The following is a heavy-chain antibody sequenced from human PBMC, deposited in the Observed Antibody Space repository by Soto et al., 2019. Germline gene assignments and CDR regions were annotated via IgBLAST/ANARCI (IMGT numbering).Heavy chain of an antibody. V-gene: IGHV3-30*09. J-gene: IGHJ4*02. Sequence: GGSLRLSCAASGFTFTGFTFTTYIMHWVRQAPGKGLEWVTVTSFDGDITYYAESVKGRFAVSRDNSQNSLYLQMNSLTAEDTALYYCASSSPGTRYFEYWGQGTLVTVSS. D-gene: IGHD6-6*01. CDR1: GFTFTGFTFTTYI. CDR3: ASSSPGTRYFEY. CDR2: TSFDGDIT.